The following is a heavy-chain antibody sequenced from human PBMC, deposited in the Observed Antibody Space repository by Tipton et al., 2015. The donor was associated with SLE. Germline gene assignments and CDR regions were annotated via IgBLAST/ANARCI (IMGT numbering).Heavy chain of an antibody. CDR2: IKQDGSEK. D-gene: IGHD3-10*01. J-gene: IGHJ4*02. CDR1: GFTFSSYW. V-gene: IGHV3-7*01. Sequence: SLRLSCAASGFTFSSYWMSWVRQAPGKGLEWVANIKQDGSEKYYVDSVKGRFTISRDNAKNSLYLQMNSLRAEDTAVYYCARARASTMAVGQRVWYFDYGCQGTLVTVSS. CDR3: ARARASTMAVGQRVWYFDY.